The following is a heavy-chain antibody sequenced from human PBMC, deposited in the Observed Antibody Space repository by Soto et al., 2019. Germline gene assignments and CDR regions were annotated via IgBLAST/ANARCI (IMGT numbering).Heavy chain of an antibody. Sequence: EVQLLESGGGLVQPGGSLRLSCAASGFTFSSYAMSWVRQAPGKGLEWVSAISGSGGSTYYADSVKGRFTISRDNSKNTLYLQMNSLSAEDTAVYYCAKDQNSQRITMIVVVRPSVACDCWGQGTLVTVSS. V-gene: IGHV3-23*01. J-gene: IGHJ4*02. CDR1: GFTFSSYA. D-gene: IGHD3-22*01. CDR3: AKDQNSQRITMIVVVRPSVACDC. CDR2: ISGSGGST.